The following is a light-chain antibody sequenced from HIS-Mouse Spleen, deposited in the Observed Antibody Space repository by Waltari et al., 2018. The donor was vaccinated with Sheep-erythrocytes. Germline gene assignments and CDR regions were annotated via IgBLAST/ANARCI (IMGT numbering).Light chain of an antibody. Sequence: DIQMTQSPSSVSASVGDRVTITCRASQGISSCIAWYQQKPGKAPKLLIYAASSLQSGVPSRFSGSGSGTDFTLTIRSLQPEDFATYYCQQANSFPITFGQVTRLEIK. V-gene: IGKV1-12*01. CDR1: QGISSC. CDR3: QQANSFPIT. CDR2: AAS. J-gene: IGKJ5*01.